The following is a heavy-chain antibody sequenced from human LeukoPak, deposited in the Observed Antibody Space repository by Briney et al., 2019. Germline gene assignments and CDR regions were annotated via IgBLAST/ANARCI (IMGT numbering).Heavy chain of an antibody. V-gene: IGHV1-24*01. CDR1: GYTLTELS. Sequence: GASVKVSCKVSGYTLTELSMHWVRQAPGKGLEWMGGFDPEDGETIYAQKFQGRVTMTRNTSVSTAYMELSSLTSEDTAVYYCTRNTAGARYFQRWGQGTLVTVSS. CDR2: FDPEDGET. CDR3: TRNTAGARYFQR. D-gene: IGHD5-18*01. J-gene: IGHJ1*01.